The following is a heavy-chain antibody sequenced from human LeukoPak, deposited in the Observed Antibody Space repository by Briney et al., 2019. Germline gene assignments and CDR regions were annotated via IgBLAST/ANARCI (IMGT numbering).Heavy chain of an antibody. CDR1: GFTFSDYT. D-gene: IGHD1-1*01. V-gene: IGHV3-21*01. J-gene: IGHJ2*01. CDR2: ISSRSSHI. Sequence: GGSLRLSCSAFGFTFSDYTMNWVRQAPGKGLEWVSSISSRSSHIYYADSMKGRFTISRDNAKNSLYLQMNSLRAEDTAVYYCARVVTTDWYFDLWGRGTLVTVSS. CDR3: ARVVTTDWYFDL.